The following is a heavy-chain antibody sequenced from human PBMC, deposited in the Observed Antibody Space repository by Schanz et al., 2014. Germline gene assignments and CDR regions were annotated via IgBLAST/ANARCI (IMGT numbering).Heavy chain of an antibody. Sequence: VQLLQSGGALVQPGGSLRLSCAASGITLSGYGLHWVRQAPGKGLEWVGFISFDGRNTGYAHSVKGRFTISRDNSKNTVNLQMNSLRAEDTAVYYCAKEKEEVAADGSFFDYWGQGTLVTVSS. J-gene: IGHJ4*02. V-gene: IGHV3-30*18. CDR3: AKEKEEVAADGSFFDY. CDR1: GITLSGYG. CDR2: ISFDGRNT. D-gene: IGHD6-13*01.